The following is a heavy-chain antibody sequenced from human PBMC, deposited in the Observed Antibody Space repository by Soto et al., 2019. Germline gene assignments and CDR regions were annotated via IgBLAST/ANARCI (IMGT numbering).Heavy chain of an antibody. V-gene: IGHV4-59*08. CDR3: ARHRDCYGCGDFDY. D-gene: IGHD2-21*02. Sequence: QVQLQESGPGLVKPSETLSLTCTVSGGSISSYYWSWIRQPPGKGLVWVGHIYYTGSTHYNPSLKRPATRRVDPSMNQFSLKGSSVTAAYAAVYYCARHRDCYGCGDFDYWGQGTLVTVSS. CDR2: IYYTGST. J-gene: IGHJ4*02. CDR1: GGSISSYY.